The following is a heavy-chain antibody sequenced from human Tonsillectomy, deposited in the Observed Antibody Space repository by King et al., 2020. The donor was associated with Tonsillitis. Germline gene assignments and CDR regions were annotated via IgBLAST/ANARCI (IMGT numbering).Heavy chain of an antibody. CDR2: ISSSSSYI. CDR1: GFTFSSYS. J-gene: IGHJ3*02. D-gene: IGHD5-24*01. Sequence: QLVQSGGGLVKPGGSLRLSCAASGFTFSSYSMNWVRQAPGKGLEWVSSISSSSSYIYYADSVKGRLTISRDNAKNSLYLQMNSLRAEDTAVYYCAREEMAADAFDIWGQGTMVTVSS. CDR3: AREEMAADAFDI. V-gene: IGHV3-21*01.